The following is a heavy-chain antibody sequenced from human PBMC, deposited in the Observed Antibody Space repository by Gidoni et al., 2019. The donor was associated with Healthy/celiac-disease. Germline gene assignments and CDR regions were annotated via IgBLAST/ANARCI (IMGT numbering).Heavy chain of an antibody. CDR1: GCAFSNAW. J-gene: IGHJ6*02. CDR2: IKSKTDGGTT. D-gene: IGHD3-22*01. Sequence: EVQLVESGGGLVKHGGALRLACAASGCAFSNAWMSWVRQAPGNGLEWVVRIKSKTDGGTTDYAAPVKGRFTISRDDSKNTLYLQMNSLNTEDTAVYYCTTGPDSSGYYYYYYGMDVWGQGTTVTVSS. CDR3: TTGPDSSGYYYYYYGMDV. V-gene: IGHV3-15*01.